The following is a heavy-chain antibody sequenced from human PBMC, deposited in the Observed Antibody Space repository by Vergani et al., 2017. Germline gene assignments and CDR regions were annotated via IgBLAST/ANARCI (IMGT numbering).Heavy chain of an antibody. CDR1: GGSISSSSYY. CDR2: IYYSGST. CDR3: ARGDFWSGGXFDP. J-gene: IGHJ5*02. Sequence: QLQLQESGPGLVKPSETLSLTCTVSGGSISSSSYYWGWIRQAPGKGLEWIGSIYYSGSTYYNPSLKSRVTISVDTSKIQFSLKLSSVTAADTAVYYCARGDFWSGGXFDPWGQGTLVTVSS. V-gene: IGHV4-39*07. D-gene: IGHD3-3*01.